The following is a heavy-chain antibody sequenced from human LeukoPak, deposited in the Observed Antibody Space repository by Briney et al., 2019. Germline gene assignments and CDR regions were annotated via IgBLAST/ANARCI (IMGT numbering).Heavy chain of an antibody. CDR2: IYYSGST. V-gene: IGHV4-39*01. J-gene: IGHJ3*01. CDR3: ARLFSSSWYRGAFDL. Sequence: SETQSLTCTVSGGSISSSTHYWGWIRQPPGKGLEWIASIYYSGSTYYNPSLNSRVTVSVDTSKNQFSLKLSSVPAADTAVYYCARLFSSSWYRGAFDLWGQGTMVTVSS. D-gene: IGHD6-13*01. CDR1: GGSISSSTHY.